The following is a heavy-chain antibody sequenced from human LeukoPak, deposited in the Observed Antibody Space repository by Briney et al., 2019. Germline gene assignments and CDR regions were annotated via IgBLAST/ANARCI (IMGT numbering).Heavy chain of an antibody. V-gene: IGHV4-4*07. D-gene: IGHD3-10*01. J-gene: IGHJ3*02. CDR2: IYTSGST. CDR3: ARDKSRTYGSADAFDI. CDR1: GGSISNYY. Sequence: PSETLSLTCTVSGGSISNYYWNWIRQPDGKGMEWIGRIYTSGSTNYNPSLKSRVTMSVDTSKNQFSLKLSSVTAADTAVYYCARDKSRTYGSADAFDIWGQGTMVTVSS.